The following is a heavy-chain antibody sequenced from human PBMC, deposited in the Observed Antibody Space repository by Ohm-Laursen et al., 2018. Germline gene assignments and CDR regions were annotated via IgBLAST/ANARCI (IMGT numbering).Heavy chain of an antibody. J-gene: IGHJ6*02. CDR3: GRGTMDV. Sequence: SSVKVSCKATGNTFTSYDINWVRQATGQGLEWMGWMNTNSGDTGYAQKFQGRVTMTRDTSISTAYMELTSLRSEDTAVYYCGRGTMDVWGQGTTVIVSS. CDR1: GNTFTSYD. V-gene: IGHV1-8*01. CDR2: MNTNSGDT.